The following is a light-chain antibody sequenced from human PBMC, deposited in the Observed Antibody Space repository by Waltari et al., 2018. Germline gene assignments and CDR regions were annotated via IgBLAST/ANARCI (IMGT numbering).Light chain of an antibody. V-gene: IGLV1-47*02. Sequence: QSGLTQPPSASGAPGQRVPISCSGSSSNIGSYYVYWYQFPGTAPKLLLHDNNQRPSGVPDRFSGSKSGTSASLAISGLRSEDEADYYCAVWDDSLSGVVFGGGTKLTVL. J-gene: IGLJ3*02. CDR1: SSNIGSYY. CDR3: AVWDDSLSGVV. CDR2: DNN.